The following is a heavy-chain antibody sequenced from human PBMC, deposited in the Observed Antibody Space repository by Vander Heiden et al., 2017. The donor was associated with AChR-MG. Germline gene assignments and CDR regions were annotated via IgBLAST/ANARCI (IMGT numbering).Heavy chain of an antibody. Sequence: QVHLVQSGAEVKKPGASVKFSCKASGYTFTSYYMHWVRQAPGQGLEWMGMINPSGGTTRYAQKFQGRVTMTRETSTSTVYMELSSLRSEDTGVYYCARGSDSDYWGQGTLVTVSS. V-gene: IGHV1-46*01. J-gene: IGHJ4*02. CDR2: INPSGGTT. D-gene: IGHD1-26*01. CDR3: ARGSDSDY. CDR1: GYTFTSYY.